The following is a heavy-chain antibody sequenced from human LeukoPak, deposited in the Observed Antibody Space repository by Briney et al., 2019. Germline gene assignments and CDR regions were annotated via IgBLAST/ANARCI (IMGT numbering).Heavy chain of an antibody. CDR1: GFTFSSYS. CDR2: ISSSSSYI. CDR3: ARDRPGYSGYDFDY. V-gene: IGHV3-21*01. Sequence: GGSLRLSCAASGFTFSSYSMNWVRQAPGKGLEWVSSISSSSSYIYYADSVQGRFTISRDNAKNSLYLQMNSLRAEDTAVYYCARDRPGYSGYDFDYWGQGTLVTVSS. D-gene: IGHD5-12*01. J-gene: IGHJ4*02.